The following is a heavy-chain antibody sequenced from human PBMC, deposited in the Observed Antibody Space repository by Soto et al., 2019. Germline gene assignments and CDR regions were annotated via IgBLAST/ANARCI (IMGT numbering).Heavy chain of an antibody. D-gene: IGHD2-15*01. J-gene: IGHJ4*02. CDR3: ARSLCSGGSCYANFDY. CDR1: GYTFTSYG. CDR2: ISAYNGNT. Sequence: XSVKVSYKASGYTFTSYGISLVRQAPGQGLEWMGWISAYNGNTNYAQKLQGRVTMTTDTSTSTAYMELRSLRSDDTAVYYCARSLCSGGSCYANFDYWGQGTLVTVSS. V-gene: IGHV1-18*01.